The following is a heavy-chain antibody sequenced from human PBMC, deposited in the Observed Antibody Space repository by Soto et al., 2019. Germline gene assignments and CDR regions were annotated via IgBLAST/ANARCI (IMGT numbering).Heavy chain of an antibody. V-gene: IGHV1-18*01. J-gene: IGHJ3*02. CDR2: ISAYNGNT. Sequence: ASVKVSCKASGYTFTNFGISWVRQAPGQGLEWMGWISAYNGNTNYAQKLQGRVTMTTDTSTSTAYMELRSLRSDDTAVYYCARGYYYESSGYLKGDAFDIWGQGTMVTVSS. D-gene: IGHD3-22*01. CDR1: GYTFTNFG. CDR3: ARGYYYESSGYLKGDAFDI.